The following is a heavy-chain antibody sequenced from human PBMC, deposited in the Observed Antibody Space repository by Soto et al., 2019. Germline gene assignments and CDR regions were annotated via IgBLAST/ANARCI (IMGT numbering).Heavy chain of an antibody. J-gene: IGHJ4*02. V-gene: IGHV4-38-2*01. Sequence: PSETLSLTCAVSGYSISSGYYWGWIRQPPGKGLEWIGSIYHSGSTYYNPSLKSRVTISVDTSKNQFSLKLSSVTAADTAVYYCASGGDYDYVWGSYGYWGQGTLVTVS. CDR2: IYHSGST. D-gene: IGHD3-16*01. CDR3: ASGGDYDYVWGSYGY. CDR1: GYSISSGYY.